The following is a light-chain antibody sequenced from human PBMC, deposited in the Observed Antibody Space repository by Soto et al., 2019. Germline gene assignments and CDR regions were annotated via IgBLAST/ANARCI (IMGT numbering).Light chain of an antibody. V-gene: IGLV2-8*01. CDR2: EVT. CDR3: CSHAGDNTYV. Sequence: QSALTQPASVSGSPGQSITISCTGTSSDVGGYDYVSWYQLHPGKAPKLMIYEVTKRPSGVPDRFSGSKSGNTASLTVSGLQAEDEADYFCCSHAGDNTYVFGTGTKVTVL. J-gene: IGLJ1*01. CDR1: SSDVGGYDY.